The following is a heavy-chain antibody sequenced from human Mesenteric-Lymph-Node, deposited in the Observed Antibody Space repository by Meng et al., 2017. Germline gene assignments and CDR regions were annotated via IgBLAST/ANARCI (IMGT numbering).Heavy chain of an antibody. D-gene: IGHD3-22*01. CDR2: VRSKAYGGTT. CDR1: GFTFGDYP. J-gene: IGHJ4*02. V-gene: IGHV3-49*03. Sequence: GESLKISCKASGFTFGDYPMNWFRQAPGKGLEWVGFVRSKAYGGTTDYAASVKGRFTISRDDSKNTVYLQMNSLRAEDTAIYYCAKTGCGSSGYYCFREWGQGTLVTVSS. CDR3: AKTGCGSSGYYCFRE.